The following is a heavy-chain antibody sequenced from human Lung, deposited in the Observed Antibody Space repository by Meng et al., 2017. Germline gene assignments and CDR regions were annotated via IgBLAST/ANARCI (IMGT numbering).Heavy chain of an antibody. CDR1: GGIFSNYV. D-gene: IGHD2-15*01. J-gene: IGHJ4*02. V-gene: IGHV1-69*05. CDR3: ARKAGNCVTTTCYSLDY. Sequence: SVKVSCKAPGGIFSNYVIGWVRQAPGQGLEWMGGINIVFGTTDYAQKFQGRFTITTDESTSTVYMELTRLTSEDTAVYFYARKAGNCVTTTCYSLDYWGQGTLVTVSS. CDR2: INIVFGTT.